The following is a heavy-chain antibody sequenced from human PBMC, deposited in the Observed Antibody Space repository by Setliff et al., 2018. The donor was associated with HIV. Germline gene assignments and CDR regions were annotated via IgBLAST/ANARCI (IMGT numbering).Heavy chain of an antibody. CDR3: ARDHIVATIRDYYYGLDV. Sequence: SETLSLTCSLSGGSISSYHWNWIRQPPGKGLEWIGYIYYSGSTNYNPSLKSRVTISVDTSKDQFSLKLSSVTPADTAVYYCARDHIVATIRDYYYGLDVWGQGTTVTVSS. J-gene: IGHJ6*02. V-gene: IGHV4-59*01. CDR2: IYYSGST. CDR1: GGSISSYH. D-gene: IGHD5-12*01.